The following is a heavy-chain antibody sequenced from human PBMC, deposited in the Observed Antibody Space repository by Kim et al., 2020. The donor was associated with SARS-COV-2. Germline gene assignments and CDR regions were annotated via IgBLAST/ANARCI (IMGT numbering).Heavy chain of an antibody. D-gene: IGHD2-21*01. J-gene: IGHJ4*02. CDR2: IPSGGSGI. Sequence: GGSLRLSCAASGFTFSSYEMNWVRQAPGKGLEWVSYIPSGGSGIFYADAVKGRFTISRDNAKNSLYLQMNSLRVEDTAVYYCAREEVYCGGDCYLYWGQG. V-gene: IGHV3-48*03. CDR3: AREEVYCGGDCYLY. CDR1: GFTFSSYE.